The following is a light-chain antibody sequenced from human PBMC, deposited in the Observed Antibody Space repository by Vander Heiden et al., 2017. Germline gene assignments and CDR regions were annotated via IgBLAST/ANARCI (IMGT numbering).Light chain of an antibody. CDR1: RSNIGTND. V-gene: IGLV1-44*01. J-gene: IGLJ3*02. CDR2: NNN. Sequence: QSVLTQPTSASGTPGQRVTISCSGPRSNIGTNDVAWYQQLPGKAPKLLMYNNNDRPSGVPDRFSGSKSGSSASLSISGLQSEDEADYYCGTWDDSLNGPVFGGGTKVAVL. CDR3: GTWDDSLNGPV.